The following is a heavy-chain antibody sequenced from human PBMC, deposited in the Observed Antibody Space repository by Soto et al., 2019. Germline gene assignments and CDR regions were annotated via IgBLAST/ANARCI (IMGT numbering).Heavy chain of an antibody. CDR1: GGSFSGYY. D-gene: IGHD5-12*01. Sequence: SQTLSLTCAVYGGSFSGYYWSWIRQPPGKGLEWIGEINHSGSTNYNPSLKSRVTISVDTSKNQFSLKLSSVTAADTAVYYCARGSVDIVATIQRRTNHYGMDVWGEGTTVTVSS. J-gene: IGHJ6*02. CDR3: ARGSVDIVATIQRRTNHYGMDV. CDR2: INHSGST. V-gene: IGHV4-34*01.